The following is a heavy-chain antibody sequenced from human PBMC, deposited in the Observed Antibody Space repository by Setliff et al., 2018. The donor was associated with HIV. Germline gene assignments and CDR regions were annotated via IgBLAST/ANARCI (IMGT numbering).Heavy chain of an antibody. Sequence: SETLSLTCTVSGGSISNYYWSWVRQPPGKGLEWIGYIYSSGSTNYNPSLKSRVTISVATSTNESSLKLTSVTAADTAVYYCARDSLDKRLNRVRGVMEDYYYYYMDVWGKGTTVTVSS. CDR3: ARDSLDKRLNRVRGVMEDYYYYYMDV. CDR2: IYSSGST. V-gene: IGHV4-59*01. J-gene: IGHJ6*03. CDR1: GGSISNYY. D-gene: IGHD3-10*01.